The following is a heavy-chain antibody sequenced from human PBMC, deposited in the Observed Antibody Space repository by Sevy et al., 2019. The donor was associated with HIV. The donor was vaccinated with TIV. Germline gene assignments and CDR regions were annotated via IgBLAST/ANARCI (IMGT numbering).Heavy chain of an antibody. J-gene: IGHJ3*01. CDR2: LSGYGGST. D-gene: IGHD3-22*01. Sequence: GGSLRLSCAASGFTFSSYAMSWVRQAPGKGLEWVSGLSGYGGSTYYADSVKGRFTITRDNCKNTLYLQMNSLRAEDTAVYYCAKDRITMIGDAFDVWGQGTMVTVSS. CDR1: GFTFSSYA. V-gene: IGHV3-23*01. CDR3: AKDRITMIGDAFDV.